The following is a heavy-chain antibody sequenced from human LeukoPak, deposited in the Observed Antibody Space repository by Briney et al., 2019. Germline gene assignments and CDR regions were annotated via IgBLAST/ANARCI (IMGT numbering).Heavy chain of an antibody. Sequence: GGSLRLSCAASGFTFSSYSMNWVRQAPGKGLEWVSYISSSSSTIYYADSVKGRFTISRDNAKNSLYLQMNSLRAEDTALYYCARVRDYGHSPTDYWGQGTLVTVSS. J-gene: IGHJ4*02. CDR1: GFTFSSYS. D-gene: IGHD4/OR15-4a*01. CDR3: ARVRDYGHSPTDY. CDR2: ISSSSSTI. V-gene: IGHV3-48*04.